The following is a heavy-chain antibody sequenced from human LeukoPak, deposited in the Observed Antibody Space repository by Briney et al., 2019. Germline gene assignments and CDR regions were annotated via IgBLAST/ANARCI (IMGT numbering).Heavy chain of an antibody. CDR1: GGTFSSYA. J-gene: IGHJ4*02. D-gene: IGHD6-6*01. CDR2: IIPIFGTA. Sequence: GASVKVSFKASGGTFSSYAISWVRHAPGQGLEWMGSIIPIFGTANYAQKFQGRVTITTDESTSTAYMELSSMRSEDTAVYSCAREPWSSSSQYYFDYWGQGPLVTVSS. V-gene: IGHV1-69*05. CDR3: AREPWSSSSQYYFDY.